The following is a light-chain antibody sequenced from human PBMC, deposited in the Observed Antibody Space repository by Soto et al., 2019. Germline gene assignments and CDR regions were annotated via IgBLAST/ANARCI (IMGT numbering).Light chain of an antibody. Sequence: QSALTQPPSASGSPGQSVTISCTGTSSDVGSYNYVSWDQQHPEQAPKLMLYEVTKRPSGVPDRFSGSKSGNTASLTVAGLQAEEEADYYCSLYVDNNNLLFGGGTKVTVL. CDR1: SSDVGSYNY. J-gene: IGLJ2*01. CDR3: SLYVDNNNLL. V-gene: IGLV2-8*01. CDR2: EVT.